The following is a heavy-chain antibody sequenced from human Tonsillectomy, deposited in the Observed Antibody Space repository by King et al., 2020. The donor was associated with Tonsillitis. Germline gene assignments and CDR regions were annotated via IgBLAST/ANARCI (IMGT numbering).Heavy chain of an antibody. Sequence: VQLVESGGGVVQPGRSLRLSCAASGFTFSSYGMHWVRQAPGKGLEWVAVIWYNGSNKHQADSVKGRFTISRDNSKNTLYLQMNSLRAEDTAVYYCERDLQGVYGMDVWGQGTTVTVSS. V-gene: IGHV3-33*01. CDR2: IWYNGSNK. CDR3: ERDLQGVYGMDV. J-gene: IGHJ6*02. D-gene: IGHD3-10*01. CDR1: GFTFSSYG.